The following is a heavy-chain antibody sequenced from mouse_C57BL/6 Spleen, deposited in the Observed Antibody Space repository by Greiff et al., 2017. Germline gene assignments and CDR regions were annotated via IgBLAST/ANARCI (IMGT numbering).Heavy chain of an antibody. CDR1: GYTFTDYY. Sequence: VQLQQSGPVLVKPGASVKMSCKASGYTFTDYYMNWVKQSHGKSLEWIGVINPYNGGTSYNQKFKGKATLTVDKSSSTAYMELNSLTSADSAVYYCARQTTPRYFDVWGTGTTVTVSS. CDR3: ARQTTPRYFDV. D-gene: IGHD2-12*01. J-gene: IGHJ1*03. V-gene: IGHV1-19*01. CDR2: INPYNGGT.